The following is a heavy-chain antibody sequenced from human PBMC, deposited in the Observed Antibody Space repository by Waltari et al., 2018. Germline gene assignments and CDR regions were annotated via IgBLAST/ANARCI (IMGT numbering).Heavy chain of an antibody. CDR3: ARDAYHYFGMDV. CDR1: GYTFTGYY. V-gene: IGHV1-2*02. J-gene: IGHJ6*02. Sequence: QVQLVQSGAEVKKPGASVKVSCKASGYTFTGYYIHWVRQAPGQGLEWMGWITPNSGGTNYAQKFQGRVTMTRDTSISTVCMELSRLRSDDTAVYYCARDAYHYFGMDVWGQGTTVTVSS. CDR2: ITPNSGGT.